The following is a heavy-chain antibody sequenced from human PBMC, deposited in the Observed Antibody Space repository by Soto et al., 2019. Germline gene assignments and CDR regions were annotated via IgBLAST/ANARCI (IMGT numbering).Heavy chain of an antibody. V-gene: IGHV1-18*01. Sequence: QVQLVQSGAEVKKPGASVKVSCKASGYTFTNYDITWVRQAPGQGLEWMGWIGPYNGTTYYAQKFQGRVTMTTDTSTPTAYMEVRRLRSHDTAVYYCARARSMNTFGGVIPPPFDYWGQGTLVTVSS. D-gene: IGHD3-16*01. J-gene: IGHJ4*02. CDR1: GYTFTNYD. CDR2: IGPYNGTT. CDR3: ARARSMNTFGGVIPPPFDY.